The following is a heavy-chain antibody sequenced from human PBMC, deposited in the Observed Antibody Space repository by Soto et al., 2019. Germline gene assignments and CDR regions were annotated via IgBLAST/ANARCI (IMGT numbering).Heavy chain of an antibody. CDR3: ARARGQRYRNAFLV. D-gene: IGHD3-9*01. Sequence: SEPLSLTCTGSGDSLSERDYYWGWIRPPPGGGLGWVGGIHYRETTYYSSSLKGRATISVDTSQNLIPLNLESATAADTAVYFCARARGQRYRNAFLVWGQGTMVTVSS. CDR2: IHYRETT. CDR1: GDSLSERDYY. V-gene: IGHV4-39*01. J-gene: IGHJ3*01.